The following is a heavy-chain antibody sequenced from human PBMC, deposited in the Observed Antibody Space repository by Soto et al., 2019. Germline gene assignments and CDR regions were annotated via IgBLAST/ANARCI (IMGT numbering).Heavy chain of an antibody. CDR3: AKDRDPYYYYYLMDV. V-gene: IGHV3-30*18. CDR2: MSYDGSKI. CDR1: GFAFDTYG. Sequence: GGSLRLSCEASGFAFDTYGMHWIRQGAGQGLEWVATMSYDGSKIYYRDSVRGRFSISRDDSKRTLYLQMNSLRAEDTAVYYCAKDRDPYYYYYLMDVWGQGTTVTVSS. J-gene: IGHJ6*02.